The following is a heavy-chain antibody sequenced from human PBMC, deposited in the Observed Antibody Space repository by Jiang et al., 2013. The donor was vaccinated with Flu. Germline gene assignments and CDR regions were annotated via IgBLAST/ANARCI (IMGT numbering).Heavy chain of an antibody. CDR2: INHSGST. CDR3: ARGRIAAGTTGY. J-gene: IGHJ4*02. Sequence: WSWIRQPPGKGLEWIGEINHSGSTNYNPSLKSRVTISVDTSKNQFSLKLSSVTAADTAVYYCARGRIAAGTTGYWGQGTLVTVSS. V-gene: IGHV4-34*01. D-gene: IGHD6-13*01.